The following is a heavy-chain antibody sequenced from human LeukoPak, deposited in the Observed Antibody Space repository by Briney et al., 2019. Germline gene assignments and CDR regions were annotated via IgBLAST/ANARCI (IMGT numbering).Heavy chain of an antibody. J-gene: IGHJ4*02. CDR3: ARRTWGSDFDY. CDR2: VYSSGHT. V-gene: IGHV4-4*07. CDR1: GGSMSNYY. Sequence: SEILSLICTVSGGSMSNYYWNWIRQPAGKGLEWIGQVYSSGHTNYNPSLKSRVTMSVDTSKNHFSLSPSSLTAADTAVYYCARRTWGSDFDYWGQGTPVTVSS. D-gene: IGHD7-27*01.